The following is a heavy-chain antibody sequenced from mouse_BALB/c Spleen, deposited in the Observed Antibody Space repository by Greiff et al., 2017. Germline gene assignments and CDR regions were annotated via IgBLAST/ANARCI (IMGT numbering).Heavy chain of an antibody. CDR3: ARDYYGSYFDY. D-gene: IGHD1-1*01. Sequence: EVKLMESGGGLVKPGGSLKLSCAASGFTFSSYAMSWVRQTPEKRLEWVASISSGGSTYYPDSVKGRFTISRDNARNILYLQMSSLRSEDTAMYYCARDYYGSYFDYWGQGTTLTVSS. J-gene: IGHJ2*01. CDR2: ISSGGST. V-gene: IGHV5-6-5*01. CDR1: GFTFSSYA.